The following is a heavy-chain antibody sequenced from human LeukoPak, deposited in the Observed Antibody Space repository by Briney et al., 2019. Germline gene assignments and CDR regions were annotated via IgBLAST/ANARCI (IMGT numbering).Heavy chain of an antibody. CDR1: GVSISSTSYC. D-gene: IGHD3-10*01. V-gene: IGHV4-39*01. CDR2: IYYGGRT. CDR3: AQSLGASTWFGNWFDP. Sequence: SETLSLTCTVSGVSISSTSYCWGWIRQPTGKGLEWIGSIYYGGRTYYNPSLKSRLTISVDTPKNQFSLKLSSVTAADTAVYYCAQSLGASTWFGNWFDPWGQGTLVTVSS. J-gene: IGHJ5*02.